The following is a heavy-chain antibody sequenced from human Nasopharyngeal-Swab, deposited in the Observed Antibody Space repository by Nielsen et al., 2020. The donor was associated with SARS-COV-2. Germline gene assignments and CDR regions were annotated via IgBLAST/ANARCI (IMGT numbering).Heavy chain of an antibody. V-gene: IGHV3-13*01. CDR3: ARERTDCSGGSCYSYGMDV. J-gene: IGHJ6*02. D-gene: IGHD2-15*01. Sequence: GESLKISCAASGFTFSSYDMHGVRQATGKRLECVSAIGTAGDTYYPGSVKGRFTISRENAKNSLYLQMNSLRAGDTAVYYCARERTDCSGGSCYSYGMDVWGQGTTVTVSS. CDR1: GFTFSSYD. CDR2: IGTAGDT.